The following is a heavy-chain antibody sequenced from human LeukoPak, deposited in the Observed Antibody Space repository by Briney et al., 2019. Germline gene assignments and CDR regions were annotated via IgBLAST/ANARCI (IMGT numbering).Heavy chain of an antibody. CDR1: GGTFSSYA. Sequence: GSSVKVSCKASGGTFSSYAISWVRQAPGQGLEWMGGIIPIFGTANYAQKFQGRVTITTDESTSTAYMELSSLRSEDTAVYYCARVDVDIVATQYYFDYWGQGTLVTVSS. D-gene: IGHD5-12*01. CDR2: IIPIFGTA. J-gene: IGHJ4*02. CDR3: ARVDVDIVATQYYFDY. V-gene: IGHV1-69*05.